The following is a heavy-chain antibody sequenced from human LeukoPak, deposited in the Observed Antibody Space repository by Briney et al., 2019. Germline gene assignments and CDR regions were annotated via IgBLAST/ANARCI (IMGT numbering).Heavy chain of an antibody. J-gene: IGHJ4*02. V-gene: IGHV3-33*01. CDR3: ASGYNSVGGYYFDY. CDR2: IWYDGSK. Sequence: GGSLRLSCAASGFIFSSYGMHWVRQAPGKGLEWVAVIWYDGSKYYVDSVKGRFTVSRDNSKNTLYLQMNSLRAEDTALYYCASGYNSVGGYYFDYWGQGTLVTVSS. CDR1: GFIFSSYG. D-gene: IGHD2-15*01.